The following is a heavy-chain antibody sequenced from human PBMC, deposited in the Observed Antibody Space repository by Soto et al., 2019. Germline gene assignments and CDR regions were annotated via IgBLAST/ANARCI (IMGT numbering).Heavy chain of an antibody. Sequence: QVQLVQSGAEVKKPGASVKVSCKTSGYTFTNNGINWVRQAPGQGLEWMGWISGYNGNTAYAQKLQGRVTMTTDTFTSTAYIELGSLRSDDTAVYYCARGSTHYGMDVWGQGTTVTVSS. J-gene: IGHJ6*02. CDR3: ARGSTHYGMDV. CDR2: ISGYNGNT. V-gene: IGHV1-18*04. D-gene: IGHD1-1*01. CDR1: GYTFTNNG.